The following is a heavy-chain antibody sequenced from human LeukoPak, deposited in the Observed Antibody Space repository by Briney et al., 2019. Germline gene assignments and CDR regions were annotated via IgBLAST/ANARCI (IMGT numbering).Heavy chain of an antibody. J-gene: IGHJ6*03. CDR2: INHSGST. Sequence: SETLSLTCAVYGGSFSGYYWSWIRQPPGKGLEWIGEINHSGSTNYNPSLKSRVTISVDTSKNQFSLKLSSVTAADTAVYYCARVPDFWSGYYSGRLYYYYYYMDVWGKGTTVTVSS. CDR1: GGSFSGYY. CDR3: ARVPDFWSGYYSGRLYYYYYYMDV. V-gene: IGHV4-34*01. D-gene: IGHD3-3*01.